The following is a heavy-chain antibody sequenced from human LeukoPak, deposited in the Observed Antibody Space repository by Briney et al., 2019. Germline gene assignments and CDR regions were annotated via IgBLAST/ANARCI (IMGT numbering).Heavy chain of an antibody. CDR3: ARLRLGGYSYGYHYYMDV. D-gene: IGHD5-18*01. Sequence: GASVKVSCKASGYTFTRYYMYWVRQAPGQGLEWMGMINSGGGSTSYAQKFQDRITMTRDTSTSTVYMELSSLRSEDTAVYYCARLRLGGYSYGYHYYMDVWGKGTTVTVSS. V-gene: IGHV1-46*01. J-gene: IGHJ6*03. CDR1: GYTFTRYY. CDR2: INSGGGST.